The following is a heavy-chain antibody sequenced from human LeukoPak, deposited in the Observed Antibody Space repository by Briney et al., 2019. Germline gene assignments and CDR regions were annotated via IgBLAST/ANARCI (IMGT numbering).Heavy chain of an antibody. CDR1: GYTFTSYG. CDR3: ARVRAYDFWSGYSDY. CDR2: ISAYNGNT. D-gene: IGHD3-3*01. V-gene: IGHV1-18*01. J-gene: IGHJ4*02. Sequence: ASVKVSCKASGYTFTSYGISWVRQAPGQGLEWMGWISAYNGNTNYAQKLQGRVTMTTVTSTSTAYMELRSLRSDDTAVYYCARVRAYDFWSGYSDYWGQGTLVTVSS.